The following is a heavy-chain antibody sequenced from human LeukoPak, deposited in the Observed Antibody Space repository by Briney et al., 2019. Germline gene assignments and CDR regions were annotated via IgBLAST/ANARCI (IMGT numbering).Heavy chain of an antibody. Sequence: GGSLRLSCAASGFTFSSYGMNWFRQAPGKGLEWVSGISGSGGTTYYADSVKGRITISRDNSKNSLSLQVSSLRAEDTAVYYCAKTNGYYSDWGQGTLVTVSS. CDR1: GFTFSSYG. CDR2: ISGSGGTT. CDR3: AKTNGYYSD. J-gene: IGHJ4*02. D-gene: IGHD3-22*01. V-gene: IGHV3-23*01.